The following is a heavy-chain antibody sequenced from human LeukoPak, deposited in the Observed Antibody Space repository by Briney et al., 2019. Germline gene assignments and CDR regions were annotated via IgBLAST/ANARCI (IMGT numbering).Heavy chain of an antibody. CDR3: ARRDYDYVWGSYRWYYYYYYMDV. CDR1: GYPFTSYD. J-gene: IGHJ6*03. D-gene: IGHD3-16*02. Sequence: ASVKVSCKASGYPFTSYDINWVRQATGQGLQWMGWMNPNSGHTAYAQKFQGRVTITRNTSISTAYMDLSSLRSEDSAVYYCARRDYDYVWGSYRWYYYYYYMDVWGKGTTVTVSS. CDR2: MNPNSGHT. V-gene: IGHV1-8*03.